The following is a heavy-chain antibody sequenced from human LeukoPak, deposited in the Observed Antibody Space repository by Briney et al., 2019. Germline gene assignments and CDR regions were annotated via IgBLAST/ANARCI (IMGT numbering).Heavy chain of an antibody. D-gene: IGHD3-16*01. Sequence: SETLSLTCTVSGGSISSSSYYWGWIRQPPGKGLEWIGSIYYSGSTYYNPSLRSRVTISVDTSKNHFSLKLSSVTAADTALYYCASAPRQGSIGGLDYWGQGTLVTVSS. V-gene: IGHV4-39*02. CDR1: GGSISSSSYY. J-gene: IGHJ4*02. CDR3: ASAPRQGSIGGLDY. CDR2: IYYSGST.